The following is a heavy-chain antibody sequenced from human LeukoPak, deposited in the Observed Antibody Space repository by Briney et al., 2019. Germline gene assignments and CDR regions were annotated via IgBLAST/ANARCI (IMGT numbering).Heavy chain of an antibody. D-gene: IGHD2-15*01. Sequence: PGGSLRLSCAASGFTFDDYGMSWVRQAPGKGLEWVSGINWNGGSTGYADSVKDRFTISRDNAKNSLYLQMNSLRAEDTALYHCARDLGYCSGGSCYSWFDPWGQGTLVTVSS. CDR1: GFTFDDYG. J-gene: IGHJ5*02. V-gene: IGHV3-20*01. CDR3: ARDLGYCSGGSCYSWFDP. CDR2: INWNGGST.